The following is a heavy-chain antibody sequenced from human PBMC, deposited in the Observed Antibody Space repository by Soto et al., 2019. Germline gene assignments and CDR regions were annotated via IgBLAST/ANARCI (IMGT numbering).Heavy chain of an antibody. CDR2: ISSSSSYI. CDR3: ARGHIVVVTARSGFDY. CDR1: GFTFSSYS. V-gene: IGHV3-21*01. Sequence: EVQLVESGGGLVKPGGSLRLSCAASGFTFSSYSMNWVLQAPGKGLEWVSSISSSSSYIYYADSVKGRFTISRDNAKNSLYLQMNSLRAEDTAVYYCARGHIVVVTARSGFDYWGQGTLVTVSS. J-gene: IGHJ4*02. D-gene: IGHD2-21*02.